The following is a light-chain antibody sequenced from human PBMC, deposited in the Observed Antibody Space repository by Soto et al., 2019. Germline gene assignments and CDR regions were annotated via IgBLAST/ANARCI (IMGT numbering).Light chain of an antibody. J-gene: IGKJ1*01. Sequence: EIVMTQSPATLSVSPGERATLSCRASQSVYNNLAWYQQKPGQAHRLLIHGSSTRATGTPDRFSGSGFGTDFTLTVRRLEPEDFAVYYCKQYGTSPQTFGQGTKVDIK. CDR3: KQYGTSPQT. V-gene: IGKV3-20*01. CDR1: QSVYNN. CDR2: GSS.